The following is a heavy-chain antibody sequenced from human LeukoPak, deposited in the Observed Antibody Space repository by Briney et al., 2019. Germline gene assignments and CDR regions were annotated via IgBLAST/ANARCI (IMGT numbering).Heavy chain of an antibody. J-gene: IGHJ6*03. D-gene: IGHD3-3*01. CDR2: IKQDGSEK. CDR1: GFTFSSYW. Sequence: PGGSLRLSCAASGFTFSSYWMSWVRQAPGKGLEWVANIKQDGSEKYYVDSVKGRFTISRDNAKNSLYLQMNSLRAEDTAVYYCARDITIFGVVTLYYYYYMDVWGKGTTVTVSS. CDR3: ARDITIFGVVTLYYYYYMDV. V-gene: IGHV3-7*01.